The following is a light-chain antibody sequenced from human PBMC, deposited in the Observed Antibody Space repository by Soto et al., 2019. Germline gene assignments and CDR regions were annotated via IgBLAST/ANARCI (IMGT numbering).Light chain of an antibody. CDR2: AAS. CDR3: QQYGGSPFT. V-gene: IGKV3-20*01. J-gene: IGKJ3*01. Sequence: EIVLTQSPGTLSLSPGERATLSCRASQSVSVNSLAWYQQKGGQAPRLLIYAASTRATGVPDRFSGTGSGTDFALTISRMETHDYAVYYCQQYGGSPFTFGPATKVDI. CDR1: QSVSVNS.